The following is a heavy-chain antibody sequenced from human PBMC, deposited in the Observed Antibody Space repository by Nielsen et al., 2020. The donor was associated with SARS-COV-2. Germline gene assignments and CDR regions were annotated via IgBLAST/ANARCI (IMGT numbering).Heavy chain of an antibody. J-gene: IGHJ6*02. V-gene: IGHV5-10-1*01. CDR1: GFSFTSYW. CDR3: ARQAGTVTTSYYYGMDV. Sequence: GESLKISCKGSGFSFTSYWISWVRQMRGKGLEWMGRIDPSDSYTNYSPSFQGHVTISADKSISTAYLQWSSLKASDTAMYYCARQAGTVTTSYYYGMDVWGQGTTVTVSS. D-gene: IGHD4-17*01. CDR2: IDPSDSYT.